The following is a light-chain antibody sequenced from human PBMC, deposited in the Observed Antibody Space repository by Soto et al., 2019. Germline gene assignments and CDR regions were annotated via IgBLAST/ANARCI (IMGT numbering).Light chain of an antibody. CDR3: VLYMGSGIWV. Sequence: QTVVTQEPSFSVSPGRTVTLTCGLSSGSVSSTNYPSWYQQTPGQAPRTLISSTNTRSSGVPDRFSGSILGNKAALTITGAQADDESHYYCVLYMGSGIWVFGGGTKLPS. CDR1: SGSVSSTNY. J-gene: IGLJ3*02. CDR2: STN. V-gene: IGLV8-61*01.